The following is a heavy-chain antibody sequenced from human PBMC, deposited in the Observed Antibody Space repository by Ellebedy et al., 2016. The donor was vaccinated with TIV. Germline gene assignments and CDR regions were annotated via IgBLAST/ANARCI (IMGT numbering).Heavy chain of an antibody. Sequence: GESLKISXAASGFSFSSYAMTWVRQAPGKGLEWVSVISASGGSTYYADSVKGRFTISRDNSKNTLYLQMNSLRAEDTAVYYCAKDAVGSMFNWGQGTLVTVSS. V-gene: IGHV3-23*01. CDR1: GFSFSSYA. CDR3: AKDAVGSMFN. J-gene: IGHJ4*02. CDR2: ISASGGST. D-gene: IGHD3-10*02.